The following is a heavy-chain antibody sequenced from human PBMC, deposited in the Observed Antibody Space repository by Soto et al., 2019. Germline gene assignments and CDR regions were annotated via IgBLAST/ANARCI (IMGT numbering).Heavy chain of an antibody. CDR2: IKQDGSEK. CDR1: GFTFSSYW. J-gene: IGHJ6*01. Sequence: RGSLRLSYAASGFTFSSYWMSWVRQAPGKGLEWVANIKQDGSEKYYVDSVKGRFTISRDNAKNSLYLQMNSLRAEDTAVYYCAREKRTEYFCGGSCYPRKGRWGHYHYSSMVVWG. CDR3: AREKRTEYFCGGSCYPRKGRWGHYHYSSMVV. V-gene: IGHV3-7*03. D-gene: IGHD2-15*01.